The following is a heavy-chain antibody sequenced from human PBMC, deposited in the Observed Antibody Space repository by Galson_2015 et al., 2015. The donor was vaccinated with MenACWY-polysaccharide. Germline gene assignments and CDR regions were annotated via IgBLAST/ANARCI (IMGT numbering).Heavy chain of an antibody. CDR3: ASQGIAVAGVIDY. Sequence: CAISGDSVSSNSAAWNWIRQSPSRGLEWLGRIYYMSKWYKYYALSVKSRMTINVDTAKNQFSLQLNSVTLEDTAMYYCASQGIAVAGVIDYWGQGTLVTVSS. CDR1: GDSVSSNSAA. J-gene: IGHJ4*02. D-gene: IGHD6-19*01. V-gene: IGHV6-1*01. CDR2: IYYMSKWYK.